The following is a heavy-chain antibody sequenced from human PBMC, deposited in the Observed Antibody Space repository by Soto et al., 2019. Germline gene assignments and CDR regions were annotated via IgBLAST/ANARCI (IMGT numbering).Heavy chain of an antibody. D-gene: IGHD1-7*01. CDR3: ARDRTRNGAFDI. Sequence: SETLSLTCTVSGGSVSSESFYWSWIRQPPGKGLEWIGYIYYRGSTNYNPSLKSRVTISVDTSKNQFSLKLSSVTAADTAVYYCARDRTRNGAFDIWGQGPMVTVSS. V-gene: IGHV4-61*01. CDR1: GGSVSSESFY. CDR2: IYYRGST. J-gene: IGHJ3*02.